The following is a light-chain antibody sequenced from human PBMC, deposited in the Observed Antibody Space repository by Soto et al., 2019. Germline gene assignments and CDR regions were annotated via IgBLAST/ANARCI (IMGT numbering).Light chain of an antibody. CDR3: MQGTQLPPT. CDR1: QSLLHITGETF. Sequence: DVVMTQTPLSLSVAPGQPASISCKSSQSLLHITGETFVVWYLQKPGQSPQLLIYEVSTRVSGVPDRFSGSGSGTDFTLEISRVETDDVGIYYWMQGTQLPPTFGQGTRLGIE. V-gene: IGKV2-29*01. J-gene: IGKJ5*01. CDR2: EVS.